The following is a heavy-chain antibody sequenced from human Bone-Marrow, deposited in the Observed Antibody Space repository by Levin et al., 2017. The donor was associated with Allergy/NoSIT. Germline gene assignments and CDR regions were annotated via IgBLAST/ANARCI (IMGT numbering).Heavy chain of an antibody. V-gene: IGHV4-34*01. J-gene: IGHJ4*02. Sequence: PSETLSLTCAVYGGSFSGYYWSWIRQPPGKGLEWIGEINHSGSTNYNPSLKSRVTISVDTSKNQFSLKLSSVTAADTAVYYCARRWYCSGGSCLTDYWGQGTLVTVSS. CDR2: INHSGST. D-gene: IGHD2-15*01. CDR1: GGSFSGYY. CDR3: ARRWYCSGGSCLTDY.